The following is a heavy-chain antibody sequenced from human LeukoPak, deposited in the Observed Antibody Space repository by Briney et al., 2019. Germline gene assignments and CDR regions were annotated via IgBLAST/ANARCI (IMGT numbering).Heavy chain of an antibody. CDR3: ARESSYYYDSSGPGFIDI. Sequence: GGSLRLSCAASGFTFSSYWMHWVRQAPGKGLVWVSRINSDGSSTSYADSVKGRFTISRDNAKNTLYLQMNSLRAEDTAVYYCARESSYYYDSSGPGFIDIWGQGTMVTVSS. CDR2: INSDGSST. D-gene: IGHD3-22*01. CDR1: GFTFSSYW. J-gene: IGHJ3*02. V-gene: IGHV3-74*01.